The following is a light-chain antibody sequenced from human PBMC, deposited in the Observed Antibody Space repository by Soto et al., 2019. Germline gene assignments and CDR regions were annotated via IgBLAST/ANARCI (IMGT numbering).Light chain of an antibody. Sequence: IQIAQSPFTLSESVADRVAIICRASQSITNYLNWYQQKPGKAPKLLIYGASTLQSGVPSRFSGSGSGTDFTLTINSLQPEDFATYYCQQSYSTPVTFGQGTRREIK. V-gene: IGKV1-39*01. CDR2: GAS. CDR3: QQSYSTPVT. CDR1: QSITNY. J-gene: IGKJ5*01.